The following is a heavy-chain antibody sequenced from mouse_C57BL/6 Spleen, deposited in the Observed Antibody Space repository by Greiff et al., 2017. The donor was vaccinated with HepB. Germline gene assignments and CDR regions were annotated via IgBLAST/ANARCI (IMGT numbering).Heavy chain of an antibody. CDR3: ARESLGNYWYFDV. V-gene: IGHV5-6*02. CDR2: ISSGGSYT. Sequence: EVKLEESGGDLVKPGGSLKLSCAASGFTFSSYGMSWVRQTPDKRLEWVATISSGGSYTYYPDSVKGRFTISRDNAKNTLYLQMSSLKSEDTAMYYCARESLGNYWYFDVWGTGTTVTVSS. CDR1: GFTFSSYG. J-gene: IGHJ1*03. D-gene: IGHD2-1*01.